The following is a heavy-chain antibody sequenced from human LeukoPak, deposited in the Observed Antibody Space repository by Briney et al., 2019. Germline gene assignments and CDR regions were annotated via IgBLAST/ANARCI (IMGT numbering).Heavy chain of an antibody. J-gene: IGHJ3*02. Sequence: GRTLRLPCAASGHTFSIYWMHGVPQAPGKGPVDVSRINTDGNSTSYADSVKGRFTISRDNAKNTLYVKMNSLRAEDTAENYCSTGSGHAFDIWGRGTMVTVSS. CDR2: INTDGNST. D-gene: IGHD3-10*01. CDR1: GHTFSIYW. CDR3: STGSGHAFDI. V-gene: IGHV3-74*01.